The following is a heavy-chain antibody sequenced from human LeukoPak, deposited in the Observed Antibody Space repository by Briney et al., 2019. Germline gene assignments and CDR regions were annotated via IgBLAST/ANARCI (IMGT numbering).Heavy chain of an antibody. Sequence: GGSLRLSCAASGFTFSSYAMSWVRQAPGKGLEWVSAISNSGGSTYYADSVKGRFAISRDNSKNTLYLQMNSLRAEDTAVYYCAKGLDHLFDYWGQGSLVTVSS. J-gene: IGHJ4*02. CDR3: AKGLDHLFDY. D-gene: IGHD5/OR15-5a*01. CDR1: GFTFSSYA. CDR2: ISNSGGST. V-gene: IGHV3-23*01.